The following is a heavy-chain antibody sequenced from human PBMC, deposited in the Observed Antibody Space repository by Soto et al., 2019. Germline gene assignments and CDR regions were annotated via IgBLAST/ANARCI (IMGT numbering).Heavy chain of an antibody. J-gene: IGHJ5*02. D-gene: IGHD3-10*01. CDR1: GGSISSYY. V-gene: IGHV4-59*01. Sequence: KSSETLSLTCTVSGGSISSYYWSWIRQPPGKGLEWIGYIYYSGSTNYNPSLKSRVTISVDTSKNQFSLKLSSVTAADTAVYYCARDMAISWFDPWGQGTLVTVSS. CDR2: IYYSGST. CDR3: ARDMAISWFDP.